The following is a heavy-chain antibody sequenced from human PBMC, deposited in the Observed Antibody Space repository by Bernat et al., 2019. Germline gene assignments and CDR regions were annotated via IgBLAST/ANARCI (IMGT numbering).Heavy chain of an antibody. D-gene: IGHD2-15*01. CDR2: IKSKTDGGTT. CDR1: GFTFSNAW. CDR3: TTDLGYCSGGSCYSGMDV. Sequence: EVQLMESGGGLVKPGGSLRLSCAASGFTFSNAWMNWVRQAPGKGLEWVGRIKSKTDGGTTDYAAPVKGRFTISRDDSKNTLYLQMNSLKTEDTAVYYCTTDLGYCSGGSCYSGMDVWGQGTTVTVSS. V-gene: IGHV3-15*07. J-gene: IGHJ6*02.